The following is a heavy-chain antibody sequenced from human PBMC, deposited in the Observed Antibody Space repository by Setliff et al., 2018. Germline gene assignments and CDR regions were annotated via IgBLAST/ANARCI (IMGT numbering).Heavy chain of an antibody. V-gene: IGHV4-38-2*02. D-gene: IGHD3-10*01. Sequence: RDPPGEGLEWIGSISPGRSINYNPSLRSRVTISGDTSKNQISLNLSSGTAADTAVYYCARDRRDYIGAGSSEIDYYYYYYMDVWGKGTTVTVSS. CDR3: ARDRRDYIGAGSSEIDYYYYYYMDV. J-gene: IGHJ6*03. CDR2: ISPGRSI.